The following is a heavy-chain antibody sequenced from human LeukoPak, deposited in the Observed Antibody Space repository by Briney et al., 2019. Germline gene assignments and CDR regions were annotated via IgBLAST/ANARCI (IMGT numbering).Heavy chain of an antibody. CDR3: ARLNPRYCSSTSCRRDYYYGMDV. CDR1: GGSISSYY. J-gene: IGHJ6*02. Sequence: PSETLSLTCTVSGGSISSYYWSWIRQPPGKGLEGIGYIYYSVSTNYNPSLQSRVTISVDTSKNQFSLKLSSVTAADTAVYYCARLNPRYCSSTSCRRDYYYGMDVWGQGTTATVSS. D-gene: IGHD2-2*01. V-gene: IGHV4-59*01. CDR2: IYYSVST.